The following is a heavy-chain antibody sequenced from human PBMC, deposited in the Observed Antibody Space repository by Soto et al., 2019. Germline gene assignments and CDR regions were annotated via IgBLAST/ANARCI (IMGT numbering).Heavy chain of an antibody. Sequence: QVQLVQSGAEVKKPGSSVKVSCKASGGTFSSYAISWVRQAPGQGLEWMGGIIPIFGTANYAQKFQGRVTITADEXTXXAYMELSSLRSEDTAVYYCARSSGWGSDYYYGMDVWGQGTTVTVSS. CDR3: ARSSGWGSDYYYGMDV. J-gene: IGHJ6*02. CDR2: IIPIFGTA. V-gene: IGHV1-69*12. D-gene: IGHD6-19*01. CDR1: GGTFSSYA.